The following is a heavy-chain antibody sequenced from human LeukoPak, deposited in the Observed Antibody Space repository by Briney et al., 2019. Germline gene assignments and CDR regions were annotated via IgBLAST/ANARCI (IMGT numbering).Heavy chain of an antibody. Sequence: ASVKVSCKASGYTFTSYAMNWVRQAPGQGLEWMGWINGYKGNTNYAQKLRGRVTMTTDTSTSTAYMELRSLRSDDTAVYYCARDLIMYGSESYFDDTFDIWGQGTKVTVSS. D-gene: IGHD3-10*01. CDR1: GYTFTSYA. V-gene: IGHV1-18*01. CDR3: ARDLIMYGSESYFDDTFDI. CDR2: INGYKGNT. J-gene: IGHJ3*02.